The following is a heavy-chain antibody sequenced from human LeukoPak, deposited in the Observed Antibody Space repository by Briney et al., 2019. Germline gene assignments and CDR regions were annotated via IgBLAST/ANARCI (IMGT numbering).Heavy chain of an antibody. CDR3: ARDPRTVRI. D-gene: IGHD1-1*01. CDR1: GFTFSSYG. CDR2: ISGSGGST. Sequence: QPGGTLRLSCAASGFTFSSYGMSWVRQAPGKGLEWVSAISGSGGSTYYADSVKGRFTISMDNSKNSLYLQMNSLRVEDTAVYYCARDPRTVRIWGQGTLVTVSS. V-gene: IGHV3-23*01. J-gene: IGHJ4*02.